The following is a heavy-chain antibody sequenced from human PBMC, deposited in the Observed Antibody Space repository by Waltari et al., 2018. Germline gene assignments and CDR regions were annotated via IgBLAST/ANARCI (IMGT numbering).Heavy chain of an antibody. J-gene: IGHJ4*02. CDR2: IQYDGSTQ. CDR1: GFTFSSYG. Sequence: QVQLVESGGGVVQPGGSLRLSCAASGFTFSSYGMHWVRQAPGKGLEWVSFIQYDGSTQNYVDSVKGRFTISRDNSKNTLYLQMNNLRAEDTAVYFCVGVSVFAGGFWGQGTLVTVSS. D-gene: IGHD3-3*01. V-gene: IGHV3-30*02. CDR3: VGVSVFAGGF.